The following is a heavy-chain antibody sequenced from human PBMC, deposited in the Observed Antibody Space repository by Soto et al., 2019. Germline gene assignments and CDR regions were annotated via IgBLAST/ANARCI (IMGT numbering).Heavy chain of an antibody. V-gene: IGHV1-8*01. J-gene: IGHJ4*02. CDR2: MNPNSGNT. CDR3: AREGGYSYGFDY. D-gene: IGHD5-18*01. CDR1: GYTFTSYD. Sequence: QVQLVQSGAEVKKPGASVKVSCKASGYTFTSYDINWVRQATGQGLEWMGWMNPNSGNTGYAQKFQGRVTMTRNTSISTAYMELSLMRSEVTAVYYCAREGGYSYGFDYWGQGTLVTVSS.